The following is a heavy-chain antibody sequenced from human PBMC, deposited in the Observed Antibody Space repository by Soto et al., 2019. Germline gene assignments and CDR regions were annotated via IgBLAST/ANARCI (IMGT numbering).Heavy chain of an antibody. V-gene: IGHV1-18*01. CDR2: ISAYNGNT. J-gene: IGHJ4*02. Sequence: GPEVQKPGASVKVSCKASGYTFTGYGIGWVRQAPGQGLEWVGWISAYNGNTNYAQKFQGRVTMTTDTSTSTAYMDLRSLRSDDTAVYYCARVGYYYDSSGYYADYWGQGTRVTVSS. CDR3: ARVGYYYDSSGYYADY. D-gene: IGHD3-22*01. CDR1: GYTFTGYG.